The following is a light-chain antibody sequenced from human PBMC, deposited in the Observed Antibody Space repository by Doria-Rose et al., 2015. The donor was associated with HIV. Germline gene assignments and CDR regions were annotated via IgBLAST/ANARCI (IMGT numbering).Light chain of an antibody. CDR3: MQALQTPYT. J-gene: IGKJ2*01. V-gene: IGKV2-28*01. Sequence: TQSPLSLPVTPGQPASISCRSSQSLPHTIGYNYLDWYLQKPGQSPQLLIYLGSNRASGVPDRFSGSGSGTDLTLKISRVEAEDVGVYYCMQALQTPYTFGQGTKLEI. CDR2: LGS. CDR1: QSLPHTIGYNY.